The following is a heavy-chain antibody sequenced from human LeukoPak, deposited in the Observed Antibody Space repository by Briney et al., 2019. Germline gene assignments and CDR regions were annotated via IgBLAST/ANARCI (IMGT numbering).Heavy chain of an antibody. J-gene: IGHJ4*02. CDR3: ASIVGATYHYFDY. CDR1: GGSFSGYY. Sequence: SETLSLTCAVYGGSFSGYYWSWIRQPPGKGLEWIGEINHSGSTDYNPSLKSRVTISVDTSKNQFSLKLSSVTAADTAVYYCASIVGATYHYFDYWGQGTLVTVSS. V-gene: IGHV4-34*01. D-gene: IGHD1-26*01. CDR2: INHSGST.